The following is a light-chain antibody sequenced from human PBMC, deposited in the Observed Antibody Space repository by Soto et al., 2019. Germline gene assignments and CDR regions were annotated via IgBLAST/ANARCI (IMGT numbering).Light chain of an antibody. J-gene: IGLJ3*02. V-gene: IGLV2-14*01. CDR2: EVS. CDR3: SSYTSSSSWV. CDR1: SSDVGGYNY. Sequence: QPASVSGSPGQSITISCTGTSSDVGGYNYVSWYQQHPGKAPKLMIYEVSNRPSGVSNRFSGSKSGNTASLTISGLQAEDEADYYCSSYTSSSSWVFGGGTKLTVL.